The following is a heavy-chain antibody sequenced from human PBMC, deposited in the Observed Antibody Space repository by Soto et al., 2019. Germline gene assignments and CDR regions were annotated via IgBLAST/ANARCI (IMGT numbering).Heavy chain of an antibody. CDR1: GFTFSSYA. CDR3: AKGLPAYYYGSGSYPNHNWFDP. D-gene: IGHD3-10*01. J-gene: IGHJ5*02. Sequence: GGSLRLSCAASGFTFSSYAMSWVRQAPGKGLEWVSAISGSGGSTYYADSVKGRFTISRDNSKNTLYLQMNSLRAEDTAVYYCAKGLPAYYYGSGSYPNHNWFDPWGQGTLVTVSS. V-gene: IGHV3-23*01. CDR2: ISGSGGST.